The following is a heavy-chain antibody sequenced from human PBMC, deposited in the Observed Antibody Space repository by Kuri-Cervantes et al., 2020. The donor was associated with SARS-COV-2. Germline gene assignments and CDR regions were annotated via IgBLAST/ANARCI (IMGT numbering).Heavy chain of an antibody. CDR2: IIPIFGTA. CDR3: ASRGLLLRAYYYYMDV. CDR1: GGTFSSYA. D-gene: IGHD2-2*01. J-gene: IGHJ6*03. V-gene: IGHV1-69*13. Sequence: SVKVSCKASGGTFSSYAISWVRQAPGQGLEWMGGIIPIFGTANYAQKFQGRVTITADESTSTAYMELSSLRSEDTAVYYCASRGLLLRAYYYYMDVWGKGTTVTVSS.